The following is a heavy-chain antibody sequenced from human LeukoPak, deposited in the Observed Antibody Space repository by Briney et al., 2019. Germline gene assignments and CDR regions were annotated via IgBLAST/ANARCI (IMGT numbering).Heavy chain of an antibody. Sequence: GRSLRLSCLASGFTFRDHGMPWVRKAPGKGLEWVAQSWAGGTTTLYAHSVKGRFIISTHTNTLYLQVDSLRAEDTAVYYCARDIWNDGNYYMDVWGKGTTVTVSS. D-gene: IGHD1-1*01. V-gene: IGHV3-33*01. J-gene: IGHJ6*03. CDR3: ARDIWNDGNYYMDV. CDR1: GFTFRDHG. CDR2: SWAGGTTT.